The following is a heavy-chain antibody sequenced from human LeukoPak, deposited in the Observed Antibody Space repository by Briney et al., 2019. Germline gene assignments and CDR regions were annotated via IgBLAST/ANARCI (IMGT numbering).Heavy chain of an antibody. J-gene: IGHJ4*02. CDR1: GYTFTDYY. CDR2: VTPSGGRT. Sequence: ASVKVSCKASGYTFTDYYLQWVRQAPGQGLEWMEIVTPSGGRTTYAQKFQGRVTMTSDTSTSTVYMELSGLRSDDTAVYYCARPNFYDTSGYSYLYYFDYWGQGTLVTVSS. CDR3: ARPNFYDTSGYSYLYYFDY. V-gene: IGHV1-46*01. D-gene: IGHD3-22*01.